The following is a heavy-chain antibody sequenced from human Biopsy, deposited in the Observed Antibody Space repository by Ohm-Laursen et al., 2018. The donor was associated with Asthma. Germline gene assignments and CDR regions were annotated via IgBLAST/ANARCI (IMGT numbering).Heavy chain of an antibody. CDR2: IIPLYRTV. CDR1: GDIFSVFG. CDR3: ARTYYDFLTGQVNDAFAM. Sequence: SSVKVSCKSSGDIFSVFGVNWVRQAPGQGLEWMGEIIPLYRTVNYAQKFQGRVTITRDTSASTAYMELSSLRSEDTAVHYCARTYYDFLTGQVNDAFAMWGQGTMVTVSS. J-gene: IGHJ3*02. V-gene: IGHV1-69*05. D-gene: IGHD3-9*01.